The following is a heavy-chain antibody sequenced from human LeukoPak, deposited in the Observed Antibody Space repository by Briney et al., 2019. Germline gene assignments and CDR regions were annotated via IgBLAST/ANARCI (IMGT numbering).Heavy chain of an antibody. CDR2: INHSGST. CDR1: GGSFSGYY. CDR3: ARVLLLWFGENIHNWFDP. V-gene: IGHV4-34*01. J-gene: IGHJ5*02. D-gene: IGHD3-10*01. Sequence: TSETLSLTCAVYGGSFSGYYWSWIRQPPGKGLEWIGEINHSGSTNYNPSLKSRVTISVDTSKNQFSLKLSSVTAADTAVYYCARVLLLWFGENIHNWFDPWGQGTLVTVSS.